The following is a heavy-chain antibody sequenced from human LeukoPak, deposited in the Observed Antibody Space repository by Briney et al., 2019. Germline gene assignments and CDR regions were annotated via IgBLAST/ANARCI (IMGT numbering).Heavy chain of an antibody. CDR1: GYSISSGYY. D-gene: IGHD7-27*01. V-gene: IGHV4-4*07. CDR2: IYTSGST. Sequence: PSETLSLTCTVSGYSISSGYYWSWIRQPAGKGLEWIGRIYTSGSTNYNPSLKSRVTMSVDTSKNQFSLKLSSVTAADTAVYYCASWGSGYFDYWGQGTLVTVSS. CDR3: ASWGSGYFDY. J-gene: IGHJ4*02.